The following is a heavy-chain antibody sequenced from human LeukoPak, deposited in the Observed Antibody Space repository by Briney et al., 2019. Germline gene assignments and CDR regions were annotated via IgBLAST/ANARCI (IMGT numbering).Heavy chain of an antibody. Sequence: PGGSLRLSCAASGFTFSLYWMNWVRRAPGKGLEWVANIKQDGSEKNYVDSVKGRFTISRDNAKNTLYLQMNSLRAEDTAVYYCARDAVDTANAVWSQGTTVTVSS. V-gene: IGHV3-7*01. CDR1: GFTFSLYW. CDR2: IKQDGSEK. D-gene: IGHD5-18*01. J-gene: IGHJ6*02. CDR3: ARDAVDTANAV.